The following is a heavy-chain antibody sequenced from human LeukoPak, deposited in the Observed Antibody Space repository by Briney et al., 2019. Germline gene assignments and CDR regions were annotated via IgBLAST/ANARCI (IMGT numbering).Heavy chain of an antibody. Sequence: PGGSLRLSCAASGFTFDDYAMHWVRQAPGKGLEWVSGISWNSGSIGYADSVKGRFTISRDNAKNSLYLQMNSLRAEETALYYCARQHPRRYNWNLIINYLNYYYYMDVWGKGTTVTVSS. CDR1: GFTFDDYA. CDR2: ISWNSGSI. J-gene: IGHJ6*03. CDR3: ARQHPRRYNWNLIINYLNYYYYMDV. V-gene: IGHV3-9*01. D-gene: IGHD1-20*01.